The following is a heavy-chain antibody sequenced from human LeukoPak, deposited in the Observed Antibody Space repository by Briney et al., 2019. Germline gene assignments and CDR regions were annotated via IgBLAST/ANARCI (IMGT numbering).Heavy chain of an antibody. D-gene: IGHD3/OR15-3a*01. V-gene: IGHV3-66*01. CDR3: TSSSLGTDWLLGGSAFDI. CDR1: GFAFSSYA. CDR2: IYSGGST. J-gene: IGHJ3*02. Sequence: GGSLRLSCAASGFAFSSYAIHWVRQAPGKGLEWVSVIYSGGSTYYADSVKGRFTISRDNSKNTLYLQMNSLRAEDTAVYYCTSSSLGTDWLLGGSAFDIWGQGTMVTVSS.